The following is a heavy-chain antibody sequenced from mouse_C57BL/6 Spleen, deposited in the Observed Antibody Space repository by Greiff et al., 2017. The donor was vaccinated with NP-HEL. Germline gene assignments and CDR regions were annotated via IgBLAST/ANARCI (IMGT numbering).Heavy chain of an antibody. Sequence: EVMLVESGEGLVKPGGSLKLSCAASGFTFSSYAMSWVRQTPEQRLEWVAYISSGGDYIYYADTVKGRFTISRDNARNTLYLQMSSLKSEDTAMYYCTREGLGYRAMEYWGQGTSVTVSS. CDR1: GFTFSSYA. D-gene: IGHD3-1*01. CDR2: ISSGGDYI. J-gene: IGHJ4*01. CDR3: TREGLGYRAMEY. V-gene: IGHV5-9-1*02.